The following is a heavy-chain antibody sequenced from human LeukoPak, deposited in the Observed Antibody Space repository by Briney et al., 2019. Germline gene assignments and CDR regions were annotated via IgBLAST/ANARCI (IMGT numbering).Heavy chain of an antibody. Sequence: GESLKISCKGSGYSFATYWIGWVRQKPGKGLEWMGTIYRGDSDTRYSPSFQGQVTISADKSISTAYLQWSSLKASDTAMYYCARPSADSSSWFDFDYWGQGTLVTVSS. CDR2: IYRGDSDT. V-gene: IGHV5-51*01. CDR1: GYSFATYW. D-gene: IGHD6-13*01. CDR3: ARPSADSSSWFDFDY. J-gene: IGHJ4*02.